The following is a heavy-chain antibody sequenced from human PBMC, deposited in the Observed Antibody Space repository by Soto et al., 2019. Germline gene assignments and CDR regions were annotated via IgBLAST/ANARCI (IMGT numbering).Heavy chain of an antibody. V-gene: IGHV4-34*01. CDR1: GGAFNGYY. CDR2: INHSGTV. D-gene: IGHD3-10*01. J-gene: IGHJ4*02. CDR3: AIAVAALVRGSIGGFDY. Sequence: QVHLQQWGAGLLKPSETLSLTCAVNGGAFNGYYWTWIRQSPGKGLQWIGEINHSGTVDYNPSLKSRVTFSIDTSKKQFSLTLTSVTAADTAVYYCAIAVAALVRGSIGGFDYWGQGTLVTVSS.